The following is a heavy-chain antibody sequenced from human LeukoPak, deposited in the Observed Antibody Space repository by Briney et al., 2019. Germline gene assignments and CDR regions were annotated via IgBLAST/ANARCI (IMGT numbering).Heavy chain of an antibody. CDR3: ARDSEYYYDSSGYYYRRLFDY. CDR2: IHDSGST. CDR1: GYSISSGYY. J-gene: IGHJ4*02. Sequence: SETMSLTCAVSGYSISSGYYWGWIRQPPGKGLEWIGSIHDSGSTYYNPSLKSRVTISVDTSKNQFSLKLSSVTAADTAVYYCARDSEYYYDSSGYYYRRLFDYWGQGTLVTASS. V-gene: IGHV4-38-2*02. D-gene: IGHD3-22*01.